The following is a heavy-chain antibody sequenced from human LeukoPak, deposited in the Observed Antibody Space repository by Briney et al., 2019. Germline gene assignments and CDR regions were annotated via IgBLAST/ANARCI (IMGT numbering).Heavy chain of an antibody. J-gene: IGHJ6*03. D-gene: IGHD1-26*01. CDR1: GFTFSSYA. CDR2: ISGSGGST. V-gene: IGHV3-23*01. CDR3: AKMRGQYYYTYDMDA. Sequence: PGGSLRLSCAASGFTFSSYAMSWVRQAPGKGLEWVSAISGSGGSTYYADSVKGRFTVSRDNSKNTLYLQMNSLTAEDTAVYYCAKMRGQYYYTYDMDAWGKGTTVTVSS.